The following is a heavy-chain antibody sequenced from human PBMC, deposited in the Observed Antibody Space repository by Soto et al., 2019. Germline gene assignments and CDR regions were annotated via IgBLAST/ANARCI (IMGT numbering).Heavy chain of an antibody. CDR1: GGSISSGDYD. Sequence: SDTLSLTCTVFGGSISSGDYDWSWIRQPPGKGLEWIGYIYYSATTYYNPSLKSRLTISIDTSKNQFSLKLSSVTAADTAMYFCARGFRGVYFDFWGQGTLVTV. CDR2: IYYSATT. J-gene: IGHJ4*02. CDR3: ARGFRGVYFDF. V-gene: IGHV4-30-4*02. D-gene: IGHD3-10*01.